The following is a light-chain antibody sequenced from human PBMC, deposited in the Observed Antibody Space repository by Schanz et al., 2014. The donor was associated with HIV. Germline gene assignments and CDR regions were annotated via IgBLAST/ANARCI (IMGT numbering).Light chain of an antibody. J-gene: IGKJ5*01. CDR3: QQYGSSPPIT. V-gene: IGKV3-20*01. CDR2: GAS. CDR1: QSSSTY. Sequence: EIVLTQSPGTLSLSPGERATLSCRASQSSSTYLAWYQHKPGQAPRLLIYGASTRATGIPDRFSGSGSGTDFTLTISRLEPEDFAVYYCQQYGSSPPITFGQGTRLEIK.